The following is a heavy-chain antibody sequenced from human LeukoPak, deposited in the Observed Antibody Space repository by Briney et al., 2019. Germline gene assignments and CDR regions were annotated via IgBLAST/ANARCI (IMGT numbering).Heavy chain of an antibody. Sequence: GGSLRLSCAASGFPFSSYSMTWVRQAPGKGLEWVANIKPDGTTKFYVDSVKGRFTISRDNALNSLYLQMNSLRAEDTAIYYCARVDSSSWYGPYYYYGMDVWGQGTTVTVSS. J-gene: IGHJ6*02. CDR2: IKPDGTTK. D-gene: IGHD6-13*01. V-gene: IGHV3-7*03. CDR3: ARVDSSSWYGPYYYYGMDV. CDR1: GFPFSSYS.